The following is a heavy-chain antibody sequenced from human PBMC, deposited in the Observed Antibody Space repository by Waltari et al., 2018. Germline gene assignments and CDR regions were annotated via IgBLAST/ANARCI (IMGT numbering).Heavy chain of an antibody. CDR1: GFTFSSYG. CDR3: ANGWSSTSSRGGQQLADFDY. J-gene: IGHJ4*02. D-gene: IGHD2-2*01. Sequence: VQLVESGGGLVKPGGSLRLSCAASGFTFSSYGMHWVRQAPGKGREWGAVIWYDGSNKYYADSVKGRFTISRDNSKNTLYLQMNSLRAEDTAMYYCANGWSSTSSRGGQQLADFDYWGQGTLVTVSS. CDR2: IWYDGSNK. V-gene: IGHV3-33*08.